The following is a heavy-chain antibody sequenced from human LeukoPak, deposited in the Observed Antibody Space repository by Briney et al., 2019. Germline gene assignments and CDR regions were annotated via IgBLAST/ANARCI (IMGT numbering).Heavy chain of an antibody. CDR3: ARDSHFVVRGVIGVARGLDY. J-gene: IGHJ4*02. V-gene: IGHV1-46*01. CDR2: INHSGGSA. Sequence: ASVKVSCKASGNTFTSYYMHWVRQAPGQGLEWMGIINHSGGSATYAQNFQGRVTMTRDTSTSTVYMELSSLRSEDTAVYYCARDSHFVVRGVIGVARGLDYWGQGTLVTVSS. D-gene: IGHD3-10*01. CDR1: GNTFTSYY.